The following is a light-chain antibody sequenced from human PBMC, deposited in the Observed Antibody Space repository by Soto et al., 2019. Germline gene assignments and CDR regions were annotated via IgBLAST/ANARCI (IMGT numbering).Light chain of an antibody. Sequence: QSVLTQPPSASGTPGQRVTISCSGSSSSIGSNPVNWYQQLPGTAPKLLIYSNNQRPSGVPDRFSGSKSGTSASLAFTGLRSEDEADYYCATWDDSLNVWVFGGGTQLTVL. CDR1: SSSIGSNP. J-gene: IGLJ3*02. V-gene: IGLV1-44*01. CDR2: SNN. CDR3: ATWDDSLNVWV.